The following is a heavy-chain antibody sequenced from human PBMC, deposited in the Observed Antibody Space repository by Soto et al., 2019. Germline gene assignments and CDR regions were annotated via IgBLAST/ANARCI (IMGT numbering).Heavy chain of an antibody. D-gene: IGHD5-18*01. V-gene: IGHV3-48*01. CDR2: ISSSSFTI. CDR3: ASRQLWLLSPYYYGMDV. J-gene: IGHJ6*02. CDR1: GFSFSDYS. Sequence: GGSLRLSCAASGFSFSDYSMNWVRQAPGRGLEWVSYISSSSFTIHYADSVEGRFAVSRDNAKNSLYLQMNSLRAEDTAVYYCASRQLWLLSPYYYGMDVWGQGTTVTVSS.